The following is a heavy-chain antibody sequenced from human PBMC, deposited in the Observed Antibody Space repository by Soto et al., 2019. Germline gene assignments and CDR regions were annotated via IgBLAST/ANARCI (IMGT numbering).Heavy chain of an antibody. CDR2: INHSGTT. D-gene: IGHD2-2*01. CDR1: GGSFSGYY. Sequence: QVQLQQWGAGLLKPSETLSLTCDIYGGSFSGYYWSWLRQPPGKGLEWIGEINHSGTTNYNPSLKRRVTISLDTSKNQFSLKVNSVTAADTAVYYCARGDCSSTNCYAFYYYYYMDVWGKGTTVTVSS. CDR3: ARGDCSSTNCYAFYYYYYMDV. V-gene: IGHV4-34*01. J-gene: IGHJ6*03.